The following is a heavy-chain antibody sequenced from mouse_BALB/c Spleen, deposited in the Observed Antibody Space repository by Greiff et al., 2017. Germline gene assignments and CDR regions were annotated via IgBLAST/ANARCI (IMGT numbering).Heavy chain of an antibody. J-gene: IGHJ2*01. Sequence: EVKLMESGGGLVKPGGSRKLSCAASGFTFSSFGMHWVRQAPEKGLEWVAYISSGSSTIHYADTVKGRFTISRDNPKNTLFLQMTSLRSEDTAMYYCARMGMITTGNYFDYWGQGTTLTVSS. V-gene: IGHV5-17*02. CDR2: ISSGSSTI. D-gene: IGHD2-4*01. CDR1: GFTFSSFG. CDR3: ARMGMITTGNYFDY.